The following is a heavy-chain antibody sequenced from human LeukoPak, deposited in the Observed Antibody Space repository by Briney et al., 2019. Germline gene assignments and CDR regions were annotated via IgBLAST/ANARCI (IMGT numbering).Heavy chain of an antibody. Sequence: GGSLRLSCAASGFTVSSNYMSWVRQAPGKGLEWVSVIYSGGSTYYADSVKGRFTISKDNSKNTLYLQMNSLRAEDTAVYYCARTCSGGSCYPILGYYYMDVWGKGTTVTISS. CDR2: IYSGGST. J-gene: IGHJ6*03. CDR1: GFTVSSNY. CDR3: ARTCSGGSCYPILGYYYMDV. V-gene: IGHV3-66*01. D-gene: IGHD2-15*01.